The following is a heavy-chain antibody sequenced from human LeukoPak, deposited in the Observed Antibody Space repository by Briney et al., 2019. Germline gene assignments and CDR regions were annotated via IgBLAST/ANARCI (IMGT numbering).Heavy chain of an antibody. Sequence: SETLSLTCAVYGGSFSGYYWSWIRQPPGKGLEWIGEINHSGSTNYNPSLKSRVTISVDTSKNQFSLKLSSVTAADTAVYYRARAKLIGSHWYFDLWGRGTLVTVSS. CDR2: INHSGST. CDR1: GGSFSGYY. J-gene: IGHJ2*01. V-gene: IGHV4-34*01. D-gene: IGHD3-10*01. CDR3: ARAKLIGSHWYFDL.